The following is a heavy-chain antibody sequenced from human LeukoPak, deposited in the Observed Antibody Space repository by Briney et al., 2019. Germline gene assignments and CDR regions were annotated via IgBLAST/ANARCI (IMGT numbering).Heavy chain of an antibody. CDR1: GGSISSYY. CDR2: IYYSGST. D-gene: IGHD2-15*01. V-gene: IGHV4-59*01. J-gene: IGHJ4*02. Sequence: KPSETLSLTCTVSGGSISSYYWSWIRQPPGKGLEWIGYIYYSGSTNYNPSLKSRVTISVDTSKNQFSLKLSSVTAADTAVYYCAREGYCSGGSCPGFDYWGQGILVTVSS. CDR3: AREGYCSGGSCPGFDY.